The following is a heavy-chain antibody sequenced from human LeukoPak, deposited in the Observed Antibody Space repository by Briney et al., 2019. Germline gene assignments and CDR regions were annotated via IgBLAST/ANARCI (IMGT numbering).Heavy chain of an antibody. J-gene: IGHJ4*02. CDR2: INPSGGST. CDR1: GYTFTSYY. CDR3: ARDRHRRDCSSTSCSGEEIDH. V-gene: IGHV1-46*01. D-gene: IGHD2-2*01. Sequence: ASVKVSCKASGYTFTSYYMHWVRQAPGQGLEWMGIINPSGGSTSYAQKFRGRVTMTRDTSTSTVYIELSSLRSEDTAVYYCARDRHRRDCSSTSCSGEEIDHWGQGTLVTVPS.